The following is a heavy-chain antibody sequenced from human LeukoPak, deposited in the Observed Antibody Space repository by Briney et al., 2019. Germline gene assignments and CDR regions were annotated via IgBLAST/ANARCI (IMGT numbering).Heavy chain of an antibody. D-gene: IGHD3-10*01. Sequence: GGSLRLSCAASGFTFSNYGMHWVRQAPGKGLEWVVVISHDGSNNNYADSVKGRFTISRDNSKNTLYLQMNSLRPEDTAVYYCARNGRGYGSGSYYPEFDYWGQGTLVTVSS. CDR3: ARNGRGYGSGSYYPEFDY. CDR2: ISHDGSNN. J-gene: IGHJ4*02. CDR1: GFTFSNYG. V-gene: IGHV3-30*03.